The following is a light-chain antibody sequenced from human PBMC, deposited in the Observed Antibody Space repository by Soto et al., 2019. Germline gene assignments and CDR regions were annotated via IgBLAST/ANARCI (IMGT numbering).Light chain of an antibody. Sequence: QSVLTQPPSASRSPGQSVTISCSGTSSDVGGYSYGSWYQQHPGKATKLMIYEVSKRPSGVPDRFSGSKSGNTASLTVSGLQAEDEADYYCISYAGTADVFGTGTKVTVL. CDR3: ISYAGTADV. J-gene: IGLJ1*01. V-gene: IGLV2-8*01. CDR2: EVS. CDR1: SSDVGGYSY.